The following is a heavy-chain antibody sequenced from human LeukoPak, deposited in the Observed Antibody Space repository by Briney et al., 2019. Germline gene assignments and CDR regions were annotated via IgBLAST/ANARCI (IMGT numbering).Heavy chain of an antibody. J-gene: IGHJ4*02. Sequence: PGGSLRLSCVVSGITFSGYAMSWVRQAPGKGLDWVSAISASGGSTYYADSVKGRFTISRDNSKNTVYLQMNSLRGEDTAIYYCAPNWNLDYWGQGSLVTVSS. D-gene: IGHD1-1*01. CDR1: GITFSGYA. CDR2: ISASGGST. V-gene: IGHV3-23*01. CDR3: APNWNLDY.